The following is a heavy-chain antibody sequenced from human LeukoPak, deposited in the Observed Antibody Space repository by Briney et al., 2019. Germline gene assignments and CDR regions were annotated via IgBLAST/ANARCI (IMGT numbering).Heavy chain of an antibody. CDR1: GFPFSSYA. Sequence: GGSLRLSCAASGFPFSSYAMQWVRQAPGKGPEYVSGISSNGGSTFYANSVKGRFTISRDNAKNTLYLQMDSLRAEDTAVYYCAKDWRWKENIYGMNVWGQGTTVTVSS. D-gene: IGHD5-24*01. V-gene: IGHV3-64*01. J-gene: IGHJ6*02. CDR2: ISSNGGST. CDR3: AKDWRWKENIYGMNV.